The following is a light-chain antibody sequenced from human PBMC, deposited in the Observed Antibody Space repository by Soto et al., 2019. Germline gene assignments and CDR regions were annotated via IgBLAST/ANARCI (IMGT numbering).Light chain of an antibody. J-gene: IGKJ2*01. CDR2: GAS. CDR3: QQYNNWPYT. Sequence: EIVMTQSPATLSVSPGERATLSCRASQSVSSNLAWYQQKPGQAPRLLIYGASTRATGIPVRFSGSGSGTEFTLTISSLQYEDFAVYYCQQYNNWPYTFGQGTKLEIK. CDR1: QSVSSN. V-gene: IGKV3-15*01.